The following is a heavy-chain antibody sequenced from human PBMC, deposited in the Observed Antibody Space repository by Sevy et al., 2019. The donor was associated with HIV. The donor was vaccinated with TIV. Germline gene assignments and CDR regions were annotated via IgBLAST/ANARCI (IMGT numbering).Heavy chain of an antibody. J-gene: IGHJ4*02. CDR1: GFTFSNAW. Sequence: GGSLRLSCAASGFTFSNAWMSWVRQAPGKGLEWVGRIKSKTDGGRTDYAAPVKGRFTISRDDSKNTLYLQMNSLKTEDTAVYYCTTDYESDMSLYWGQGTLVTVSS. CDR3: TTDYESDMSLY. D-gene: IGHD3-3*01. CDR2: IKSKTDGGRT. V-gene: IGHV3-15*01.